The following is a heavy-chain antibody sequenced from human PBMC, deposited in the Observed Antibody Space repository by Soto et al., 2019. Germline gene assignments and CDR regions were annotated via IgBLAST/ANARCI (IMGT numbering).Heavy chain of an antibody. CDR2: MSGSGGST. V-gene: IGHV3-23*01. CDR1: GFTFNNYA. Sequence: EVQLLESGGGFVQPGGSMRLSCVASGFTFNNYAMNWVRQAPGKGPEWVSVMSGSGGSTFYADSVRGRFTTSRDTSKRTVYLQMDRLRVEDTAIYYCVKDLGYSLFAMGGGMDVWGRGTTVTVSS. D-gene: IGHD3-3*02. CDR3: VKDLGYSLFAMGGGMDV. J-gene: IGHJ6*02.